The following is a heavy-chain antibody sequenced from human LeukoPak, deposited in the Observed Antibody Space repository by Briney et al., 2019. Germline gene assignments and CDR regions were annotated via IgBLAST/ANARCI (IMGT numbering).Heavy chain of an antibody. Sequence: PGGSLRLSCAVSGFTFSRYWMSWVRQAPGKGLEWVANIKHDGSVKYYVDSVKGRSTISRDNAKNPLYLQMNSLRAEDTAVYFCARDESYSSDYWGQGTLVTVSS. V-gene: IGHV3-7*05. CDR2: IKHDGSVK. CDR1: GFTFSRYW. D-gene: IGHD6-13*01. J-gene: IGHJ4*02. CDR3: ARDESYSSDY.